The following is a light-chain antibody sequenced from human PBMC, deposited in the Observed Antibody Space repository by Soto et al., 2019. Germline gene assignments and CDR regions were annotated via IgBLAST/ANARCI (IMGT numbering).Light chain of an antibody. Sequence: EIVLTQSPATLSLSPGESATLSCRASQSVGSYLTWYQQKLGQAPRLLIYDASNRATGIPARFSGSGSGTDSTLTISSLEPEDFAIYYCQQRSNWPLTFGGGTKVEIK. V-gene: IGKV3-11*01. CDR1: QSVGSY. J-gene: IGKJ4*01. CDR2: DAS. CDR3: QQRSNWPLT.